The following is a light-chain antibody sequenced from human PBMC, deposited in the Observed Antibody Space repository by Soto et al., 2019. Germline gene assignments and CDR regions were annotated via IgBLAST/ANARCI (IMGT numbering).Light chain of an antibody. CDR2: DVS. CDR3: SSSTSSSNLV. CDR1: SSDVGGYNY. V-gene: IGLV2-14*01. J-gene: IGLJ1*01. Sequence: QSALTQPASVSGSPGQSITISCTGTSSDVGGYNYVSWYQQHPGKAPKLMIYDVSNRPSGVSNRFSGSKSSNTASQTISGLQAEDEADYYCSSSTSSSNLVFGTGTKLTVL.